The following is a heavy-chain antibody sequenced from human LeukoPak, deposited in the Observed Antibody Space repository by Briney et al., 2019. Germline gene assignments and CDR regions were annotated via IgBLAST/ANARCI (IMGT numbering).Heavy chain of an antibody. CDR1: GGSINGYY. CDR2: VYSSGRT. D-gene: IGHD3-22*01. Sequence: SETLSLTCIISGGSINGYYWNWIRQSAGKGLEWIGRVYSSGRTNYNPSLESRVTMSLEAPRKQLSLKLTSVTAADTAVYYCARGKYDASGYYQQFEFWGQGTRVTVSS. CDR3: ARGKYDASGYYQQFEF. J-gene: IGHJ4*02. V-gene: IGHV4-4*07.